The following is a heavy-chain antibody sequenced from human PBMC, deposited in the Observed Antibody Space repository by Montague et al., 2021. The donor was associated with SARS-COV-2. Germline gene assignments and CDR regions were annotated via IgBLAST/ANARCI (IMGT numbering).Heavy chain of an antibody. Sequence: SLRLSCAASGFTFSSYSMNWVRQAPGKGLEWVPSISSSSSYIYYADSVKGRFTISRDNAKNSLYLQMNSLRAEDTAVYYCARDVTMVRGVPFDYWGQGTLVTVSS. CDR1: GFTFSSYS. J-gene: IGHJ4*02. D-gene: IGHD3-10*01. CDR3: ARDVTMVRGVPFDY. CDR2: ISSSSSYI. V-gene: IGHV3-21*01.